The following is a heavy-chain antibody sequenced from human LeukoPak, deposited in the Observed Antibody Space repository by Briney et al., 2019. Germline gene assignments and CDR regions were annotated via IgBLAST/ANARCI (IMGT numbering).Heavy chain of an antibody. CDR1: GGSVSSGSYY. V-gene: IGHV4-39*01. CDR2: IYHSGST. CDR3: ARQGGNNSGSIDY. J-gene: IGHJ4*02. D-gene: IGHD5-18*01. Sequence: PSETLSLTCTVSGGSVSSGSYYWSWIRQPPGKGLEWIGSIYHSGSTYYNPSLKSRVTISVDTSKNQFSLKLSSVTAADTTVYYCARQGGNNSGSIDYWGQGTLVIVSS.